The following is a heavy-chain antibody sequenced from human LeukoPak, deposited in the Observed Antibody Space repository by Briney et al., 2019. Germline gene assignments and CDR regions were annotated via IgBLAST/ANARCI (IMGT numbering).Heavy chain of an antibody. CDR1: GFTFSSYA. J-gene: IGHJ4*02. Sequence: GRSLRLSCAASGFTFSSYAMHWVRQAPGKGLEWVAVISYDGSNKYYADSVKGRFTIFRDNSKNTLYLQMNSLRAEDTAVYYCARIRSLRSVFNEPTVDYWGQGTLVTVSS. CDR3: ARIRSLRSVFNEPTVDY. CDR2: ISYDGSNK. D-gene: IGHD1-1*01. V-gene: IGHV3-30*01.